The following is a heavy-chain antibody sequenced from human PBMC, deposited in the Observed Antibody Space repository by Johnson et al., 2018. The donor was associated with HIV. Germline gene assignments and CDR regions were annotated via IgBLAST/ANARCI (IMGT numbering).Heavy chain of an antibody. CDR1: GFTFSSYW. CDR2: IKQDGSEK. CDR3: ARDWNNWNYGVPDAFDI. D-gene: IGHD1-7*01. V-gene: IGHV3-7*01. Sequence: VQLVESGGGLVQPGGSLRLSCAASGFTFSSYWMSWVRQAPGKGLEWVATIKQDGSEKYYVDSVKGRFTISRENAKNSLYLQMNSLRAEDTAVYYCARDWNNWNYGVPDAFDIWGQGTMVTVSS. J-gene: IGHJ3*02.